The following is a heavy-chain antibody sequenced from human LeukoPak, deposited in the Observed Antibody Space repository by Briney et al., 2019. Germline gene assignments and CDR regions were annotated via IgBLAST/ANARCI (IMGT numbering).Heavy chain of an antibody. Sequence: PGGSLRLSCAASGFTVSSNYMSWVRQAPGKGLEWVSVIYSGGSTYYAGSVKGRFTISRDNSKNTLYLQMNSLRAEDTAVYYCARDLTVADTYYYYYYGMDVWGQGTTVTVSS. CDR1: GFTVSSNY. CDR2: IYSGGST. D-gene: IGHD6-19*01. J-gene: IGHJ6*02. V-gene: IGHV3-66*01. CDR3: ARDLTVADTYYYYYYGMDV.